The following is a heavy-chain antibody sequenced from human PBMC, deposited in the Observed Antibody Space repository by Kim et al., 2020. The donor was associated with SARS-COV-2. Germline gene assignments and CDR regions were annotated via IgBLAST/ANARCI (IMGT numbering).Heavy chain of an antibody. V-gene: IGHV3-33*01. Sequence: GGSLRLSCAASGFTFSSYGMHWVRQAPGKELEWVAVIWYDGSNKYYADSVKGRFTISRDNSKNTLYLQMNSLRAEDTAVYYCARDGSDYYDSSGYFDYWGQGTLVTVSS. CDR2: IWYDGSNK. D-gene: IGHD3-22*01. J-gene: IGHJ4*02. CDR1: GFTFSSYG. CDR3: ARDGSDYYDSSGYFDY.